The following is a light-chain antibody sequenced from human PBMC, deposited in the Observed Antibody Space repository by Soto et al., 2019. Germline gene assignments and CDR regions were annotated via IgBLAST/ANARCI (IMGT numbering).Light chain of an antibody. CDR1: QSISSW. Sequence: DIQMTQSPSTLSASVGDRVTITCRASQSISSWLAWYQQKPGKAPTLLIYKASSLESGVPSRFSGRGSGTEFTLTISSLQPDDFATYYCQQYNSYPWTFGQGTKVEIK. CDR3: QQYNSYPWT. V-gene: IGKV1-5*03. CDR2: KAS. J-gene: IGKJ1*01.